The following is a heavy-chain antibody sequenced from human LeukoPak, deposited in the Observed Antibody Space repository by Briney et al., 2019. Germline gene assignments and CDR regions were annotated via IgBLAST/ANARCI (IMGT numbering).Heavy chain of an antibody. CDR1: GGSISSSSDY. J-gene: IGHJ5*02. D-gene: IGHD3-16*01. V-gene: IGHV4-39*07. CDR2: IYNSGST. Sequence: SETLSLTCTVSGGSISSSSDYWGWIRQPPGKGLEWIGSIYNSGSTYYNPSLKSRVTISVDTSKNQFSLKLSSVTAADTAVYYCARMDYGGGGSDNWFDPWGQGTLVTVSS. CDR3: ARMDYGGGGSDNWFDP.